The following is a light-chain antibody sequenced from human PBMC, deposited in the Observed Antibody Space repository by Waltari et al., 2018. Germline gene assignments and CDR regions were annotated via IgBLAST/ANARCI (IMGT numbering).Light chain of an antibody. CDR1: RSNIGRHN. CDR2: SNN. Sequence: QSGLTQPPSASGTPGQRVTISCSGSRSNIGRHNVHWYQHLPGTAPKLLIYSNNQRPPGVSDRFSGSKSGTSASLAISGLQSEDEAVYYCAAWDDSLNGRVFGGGTKLTVV. J-gene: IGLJ2*01. V-gene: IGLV1-44*01. CDR3: AAWDDSLNGRV.